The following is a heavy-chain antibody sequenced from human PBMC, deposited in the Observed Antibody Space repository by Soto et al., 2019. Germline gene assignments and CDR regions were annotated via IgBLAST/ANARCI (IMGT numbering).Heavy chain of an antibody. CDR2: INHSGST. V-gene: IGHV4-34*01. CDR3: AMKYKSSTSSDY. CDR1: GGSFSGYY. J-gene: IGHJ4*02. D-gene: IGHD2-2*01. Sequence: SETLSLTCAVYGGSFSGYYWSWIRQPPGKGLEWIGEINHSGSTNYNPSLKSRVTISVDTSKNQFSLKLSSVTAADTAVYYCAMKYKSSTSSDYWGQGTLVTVSS.